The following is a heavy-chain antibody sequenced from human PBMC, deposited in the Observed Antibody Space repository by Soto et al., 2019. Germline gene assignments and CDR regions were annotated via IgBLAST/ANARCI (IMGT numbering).Heavy chain of an antibody. Sequence: ASVKVSCKASGYTFTRYGISWVRQAPGQGLEWMGWISAYNGNTNYAQKLQGRVTMTTDTSTSTAYMELRSLRSDDTAVYYCARVITGTKSGYYYGMDVWGQGTTVTVSS. CDR1: GYTFTRYG. V-gene: IGHV1-18*01. CDR2: ISAYNGNT. CDR3: ARVITGTKSGYYYGMDV. J-gene: IGHJ6*02. D-gene: IGHD1-7*01.